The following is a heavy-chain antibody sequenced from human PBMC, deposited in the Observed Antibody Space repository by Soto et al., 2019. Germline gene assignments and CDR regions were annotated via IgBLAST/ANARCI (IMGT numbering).Heavy chain of an antibody. CDR3: ARDENYYDSSGYYFVARDDAFDI. D-gene: IGHD3-22*01. CDR2: IYHSGST. V-gene: IGHV4-38-2*02. CDR1: GYSISSGYY. J-gene: IGHJ3*02. Sequence: SETLSLTCAVSGYSISSGYYCGWLRPPPAKGLEWIGSIYHSGSTYYSPSLESRVTISVDTSKNQFSLKLSSVTAADTAVYYCARDENYYDSSGYYFVARDDAFDIWGQGTMVTVSS.